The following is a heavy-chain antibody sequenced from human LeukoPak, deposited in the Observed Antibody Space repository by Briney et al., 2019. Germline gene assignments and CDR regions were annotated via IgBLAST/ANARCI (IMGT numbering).Heavy chain of an antibody. J-gene: IGHJ5*02. CDR3: AGEEGRVVRGVIINWFDP. Sequence: GASVKVSCTASGYTFTSYGISWVRQAPGQELEWMGWISAYNGNTNYAQKLQGRVTMTTDTSTSTAYMELRSLRSDDTAVYYCAGEEGRVVRGVIINWFDPWGQGTLVTVSS. CDR2: ISAYNGNT. D-gene: IGHD3-10*01. CDR1: GYTFTSYG. V-gene: IGHV1-18*04.